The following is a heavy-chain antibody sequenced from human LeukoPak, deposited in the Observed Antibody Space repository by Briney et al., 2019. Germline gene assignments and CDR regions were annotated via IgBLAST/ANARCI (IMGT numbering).Heavy chain of an antibody. Sequence: GGSLRLSCAASGFTFSSYWMHWVRQTPGKGLVWVPRINPDGSSTSYADSVKGRFTISRDNAKNTLYLQMSSLRAEDTAVYYCARQKYQLLNDYWGQGTLVTVSS. V-gene: IGHV3-74*01. J-gene: IGHJ4*02. CDR1: GFTFSSYW. CDR2: INPDGSST. CDR3: ARQKYQLLNDY. D-gene: IGHD2-2*01.